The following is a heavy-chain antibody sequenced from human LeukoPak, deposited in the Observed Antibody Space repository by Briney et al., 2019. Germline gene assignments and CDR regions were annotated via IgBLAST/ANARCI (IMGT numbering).Heavy chain of an antibody. Sequence: ASVKVSCKASGYTFTVYYMHWVRQAPGQGLEWMGRINPNSGGTNYAQKFQGRVTMTRDTSISTAYMELSRLTSDDTAVYYCARDELWNGYYSVNYNYYGMDVWGQGTTVTVSS. CDR1: GYTFTVYY. V-gene: IGHV1-2*06. J-gene: IGHJ6*02. D-gene: IGHD3-3*01. CDR2: INPNSGGT. CDR3: ARDELWNGYYSVNYNYYGMDV.